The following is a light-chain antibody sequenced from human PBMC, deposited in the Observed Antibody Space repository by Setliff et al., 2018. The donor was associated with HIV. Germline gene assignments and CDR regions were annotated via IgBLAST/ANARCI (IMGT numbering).Light chain of an antibody. Sequence: QSVLTQPASVSGSPGQSITISCTGTSSDVGGYSHVSWYQQHPGKAPKLIIYEVRNRPSGVSNRFSGSKSGNTASLTISGLQAADEADYYCCSYAGTTTFVFGTGTKVTVL. CDR3: CSYAGTTTFV. V-gene: IGLV2-23*02. J-gene: IGLJ1*01. CDR1: SSDVGGYSH. CDR2: EVR.